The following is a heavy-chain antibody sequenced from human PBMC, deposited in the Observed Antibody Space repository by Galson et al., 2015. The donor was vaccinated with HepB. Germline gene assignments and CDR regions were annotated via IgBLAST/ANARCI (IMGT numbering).Heavy chain of an antibody. CDR2: INRIGTIR. V-gene: IGHV3-48*03. CDR3: ARDTGYSTAFYRRFDY. J-gene: IGHJ4*02. D-gene: IGHD2-8*02. Sequence: SLRLSCAASGFTFSDYEMNWVRQAPGKGLEWISYINRIGTIRFYADSVKGRFTISRDNAKDSLYLQMNSLRAEDTATYFCARDTGYSTAFYRRFDYWGQGTRVTVSS. CDR1: GFTFSDYE.